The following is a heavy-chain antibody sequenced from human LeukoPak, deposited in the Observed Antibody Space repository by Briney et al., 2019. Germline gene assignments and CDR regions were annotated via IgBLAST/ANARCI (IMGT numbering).Heavy chain of an antibody. CDR1: GGSISSSSYY. CDR2: IYYSGST. CDR3: QGNIPAFDI. D-gene: IGHD2/OR15-2a*01. Sequence: SETLSLTCTVSGGSISSSSYYWGWIHQPPGKGLEWIGSIYYSGSTYYNPSLKSRVAIPVDTSKNQFSLKLSSVTAADTAVYYCQGNIPAFDIWGQGTMVTVSS. V-gene: IGHV4-39*01. J-gene: IGHJ3*02.